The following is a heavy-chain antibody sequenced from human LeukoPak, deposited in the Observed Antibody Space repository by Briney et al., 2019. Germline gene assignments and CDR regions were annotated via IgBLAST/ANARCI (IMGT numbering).Heavy chain of an antibody. V-gene: IGHV4-34*01. CDR1: GGSISSHF. CDR2: INHSGST. J-gene: IGHJ3*02. D-gene: IGHD3-22*01. CDR3: ARLDSSGYYEVYAFDI. Sequence: SETLSLTCTVSGGSISSHFWSWIRQPPGKGLEWIGEINHSGSTNYNPSLKSRVTISVDTSKNQFSLKLSSVTAADTAVYYCARLDSSGYYEVYAFDIWGQGTMVTISS.